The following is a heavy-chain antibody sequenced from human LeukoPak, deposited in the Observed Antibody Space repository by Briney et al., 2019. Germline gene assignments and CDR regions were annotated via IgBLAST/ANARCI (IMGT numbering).Heavy chain of an antibody. CDR1: GGTFSSYA. J-gene: IGHJ4*02. CDR3: ARVRSSVGAVSYYFDY. V-gene: IGHV1-69*13. CDR2: IIPIFGTA. D-gene: IGHD1-26*01. Sequence: SVTVSFTASGGTFSSYAISWVRRAPGQGLEWMGGIIPIFGTANYAQKFQGRVTITADESTSTAYMELSSLRSEDTAVYYCARVRSSVGAVSYYFDYWGQGTLVTVSS.